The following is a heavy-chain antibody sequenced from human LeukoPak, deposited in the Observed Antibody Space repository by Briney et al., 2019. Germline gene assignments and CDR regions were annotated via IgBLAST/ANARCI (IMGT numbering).Heavy chain of an antibody. CDR3: ARDGRWINYYDGSSPV. J-gene: IGHJ4*02. CDR2: INSDGTIT. Sequence: GGSLRLSCAASGFTFSSYWMHWVRQAPGKGPVWVSRINSDGTITNYADSVQGRFTISRDNAKNTLYLQMNSLRVEDTAVYYCARDGRWINYYDGSSPVWGQGTLVTVSS. D-gene: IGHD3-22*01. V-gene: IGHV3-74*01. CDR1: GFTFSSYW.